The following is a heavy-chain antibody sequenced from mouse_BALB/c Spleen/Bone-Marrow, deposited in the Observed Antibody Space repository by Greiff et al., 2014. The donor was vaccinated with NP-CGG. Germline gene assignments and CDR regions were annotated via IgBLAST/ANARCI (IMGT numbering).Heavy chain of an antibody. V-gene: IGHV1S56*01. CDR3: ARDTMDY. CDR1: GYTFKSSY. CDR2: IYPGNVNT. Sequence: QVQLQQSGPELVKPGASVRISCKASGYTFKSSYIHWVKQRPGQGLEWIGWIYPGNVNTKYNEKFKGKATLTADKSSSTAYMQLSSLTSEDSAVYFCARDTMDYWGQGTSVTVSS. J-gene: IGHJ4*01.